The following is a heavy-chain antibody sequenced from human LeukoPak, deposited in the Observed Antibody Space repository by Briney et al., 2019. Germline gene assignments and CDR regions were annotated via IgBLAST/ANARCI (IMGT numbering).Heavy chain of an antibody. CDR3: ARGTLYSGWSYYFDY. Sequence: SETLSLTCTVSGGSISSTSSYWGWIRQPPGKGLEWIANIYYSGSTYYNSSLKSRVTIPVETSKNQFSLNLRSVTAADTAVYYCARGTLYSGWSYYFDYWGQGSQVTVSS. V-gene: IGHV4-39*01. D-gene: IGHD6-19*01. CDR1: GGSISSTSSY. CDR2: IYYSGST. J-gene: IGHJ4*02.